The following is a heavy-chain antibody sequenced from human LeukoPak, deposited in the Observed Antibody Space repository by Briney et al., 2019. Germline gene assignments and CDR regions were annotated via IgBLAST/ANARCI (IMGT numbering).Heavy chain of an antibody. CDR3: AREVRFGEPEPYFDY. CDR2: IIPMFGTA. D-gene: IGHD3-10*01. Sequence: ASVKVSCKASGGTFSSYAITWVRQAPGQGLEWMGGIIPMFGTANYAQKFQGRVTITADESTSTAYMELSSLRSEDTAVYYCAREVRFGEPEPYFDYWGQGTLVTVSS. CDR1: GGTFSSYA. J-gene: IGHJ4*02. V-gene: IGHV1-69*13.